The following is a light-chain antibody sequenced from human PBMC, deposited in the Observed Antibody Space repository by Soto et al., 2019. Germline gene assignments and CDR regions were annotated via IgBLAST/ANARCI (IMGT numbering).Light chain of an antibody. CDR3: QQSNSFPYT. V-gene: IGKV1-12*01. Sequence: DIQMTQSPSSVSASVGDTVTITCRASRAIAGGLAWYQQKPGKAPKLLIYGASTLKSGVPLRFSGSVSGTDFTLTISGLQPDDFATYFCQQSNSFPYTFGPGTKLQIK. CDR2: GAS. CDR1: RAIAGG. J-gene: IGKJ2*01.